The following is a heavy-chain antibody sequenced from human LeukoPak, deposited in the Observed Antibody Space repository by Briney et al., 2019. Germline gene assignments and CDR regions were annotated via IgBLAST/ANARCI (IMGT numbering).Heavy chain of an antibody. J-gene: IGHJ4*02. CDR3: ASTVAGLEDFDY. CDR2: IYYSGST. CDR1: GGSISSSSYY. V-gene: IGHV4-39*01. D-gene: IGHD6-19*01. Sequence: SETLPLTCTVSGGSISSSSYYWGWIRQPPGKGLEWIGSIYYSGSTYYSPSLKSRVTISVDTSKKQFSLKLSSVTAADTAVYYCASTVAGLEDFDYWGQGILITVSS.